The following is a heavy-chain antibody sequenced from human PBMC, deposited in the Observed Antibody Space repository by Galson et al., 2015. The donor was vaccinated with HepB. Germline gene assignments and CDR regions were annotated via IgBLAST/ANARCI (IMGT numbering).Heavy chain of an antibody. CDR2: INSDGSTT. V-gene: IGHV3-74*03. Sequence: SLRLSCAASGFTFSNYWMHWVRQAPGKGLVWVSLINSDGSTTKYADSVRGRFTISRDNAKNTLFLQMNSLRAEDTAVYYCARDKGRSAFDIWGQGTMVTVSS. CDR3: ARDKGRSAFDI. J-gene: IGHJ3*02. CDR1: GFTFSNYW.